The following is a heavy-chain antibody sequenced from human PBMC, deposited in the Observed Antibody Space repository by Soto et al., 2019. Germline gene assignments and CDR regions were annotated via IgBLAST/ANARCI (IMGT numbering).Heavy chain of an antibody. J-gene: IGHJ6*02. D-gene: IGHD5-12*01. Sequence: QITLKESGPTLVKPTQTLTLTCTFSGFSLSTSGVGVGWIRQPPGKALEWLALIYWDDDKRYSPSLKSRLTITKDTSKNQVVLTMPNIHPVDTATYFRAHSRRLSGYEYYYYSYGMDVWGQGTTVTVSS. CDR2: IYWDDDK. CDR3: AHSRRLSGYEYYYYSYGMDV. CDR1: GFSLSTSGVG. V-gene: IGHV2-5*02.